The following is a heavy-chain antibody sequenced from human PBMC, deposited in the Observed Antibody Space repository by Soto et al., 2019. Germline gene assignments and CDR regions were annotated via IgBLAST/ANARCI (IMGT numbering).Heavy chain of an antibody. D-gene: IGHD6-13*01. Sequence: QVQLQESGPGLVKPSGTLSLTCAVSGVSISSHDWWTWVRPPPGKGLEWIGESHQSGNTNYNSSLESRVTISVDKSKNQFSLNLSSVTVADTAVYYCATRDTSRFYWGQGTLVTVSS. CDR1: GVSISSHDW. CDR3: ATRDTSRFY. CDR2: SHQSGNT. J-gene: IGHJ4*02. V-gene: IGHV4-4*02.